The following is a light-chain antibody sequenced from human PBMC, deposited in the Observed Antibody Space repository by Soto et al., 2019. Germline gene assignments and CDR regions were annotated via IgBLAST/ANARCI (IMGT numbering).Light chain of an antibody. CDR2: KAS. CDR1: QSISSW. Sequence: DIQMTQSPSTLSASVGDRVTITCRASQSISSWLAWYQQKPGKAPKLLIYKASSLEGGIPSRFSGSGSETEFTLTISSLQPEDFATYYGQQYNSYPYAFGQGTKLESK. J-gene: IGKJ2*01. V-gene: IGKV1-5*03. CDR3: QQYNSYPYA.